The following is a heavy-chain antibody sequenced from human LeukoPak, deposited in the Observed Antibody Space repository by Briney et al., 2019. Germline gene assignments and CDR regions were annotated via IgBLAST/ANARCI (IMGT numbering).Heavy chain of an antibody. CDR1: GFTFSSYA. CDR2: ISGSGGST. Sequence: GGSLRLSCAASGFTFSSYAMSWVRQAPGKGLEWVSAISGSGGSTYYADSVKGRFTISRDNSKNTLYLQMNSLRAEDTAVYYCAKAFRCSGGSRYYLAFDIWGQGTMVTVSS. CDR3: AKAFRCSGGSRYYLAFDI. D-gene: IGHD2-15*01. J-gene: IGHJ3*02. V-gene: IGHV3-23*01.